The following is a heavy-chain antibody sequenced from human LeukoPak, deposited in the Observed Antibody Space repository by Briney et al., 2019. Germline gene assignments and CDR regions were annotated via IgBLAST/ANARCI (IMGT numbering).Heavy chain of an antibody. Sequence: SETLSLTCAVYGGSCDDYYCSWLRQPPGKGLEWIGEIHPSGIFYYNSSLLSRVTISIDTSKSQFSLRLTSVTAADTAFYYCARGRDRSKSGVNWGQGSLVTVSS. J-gene: IGHJ4*02. D-gene: IGHD2-8*01. V-gene: IGHV4-34*01. CDR1: GGSCDDYY. CDR2: IHPSGIF. CDR3: ARGRDRSKSGVN.